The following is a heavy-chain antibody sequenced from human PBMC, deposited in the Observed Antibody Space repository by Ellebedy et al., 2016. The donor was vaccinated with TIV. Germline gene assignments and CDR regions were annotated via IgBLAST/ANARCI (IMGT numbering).Heavy chain of an antibody. CDR2: IRNEVDGGTT. Sequence: GESLKISCTTSGFTFGAYSMSWFRQAPGKGLEWVGLIRNEVDGGTTEYAASMKGRFTISRDDSKSIAYLHMNSLKTEDTAVYYCSRDSRGWSRDYWGQGTLVTVSS. J-gene: IGHJ4*02. CDR3: SRDSRGWSRDY. V-gene: IGHV3-49*03. CDR1: GFTFGAYS. D-gene: IGHD6-19*01.